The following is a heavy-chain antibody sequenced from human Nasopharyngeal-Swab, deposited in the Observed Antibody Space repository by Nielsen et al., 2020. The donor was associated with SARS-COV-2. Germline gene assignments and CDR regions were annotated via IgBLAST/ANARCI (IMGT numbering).Heavy chain of an antibody. CDR3: ARDLVCSSSDCYLDAFDI. V-gene: IGHV3-30*03. CDR1: GFTFTSYG. Sequence: GGSLRLSFAASGFTFTSYGMHWVRQAPGKGLEWVAVISYDGSNKYYADSVKGRFTISRDNSKNTLYLQMNSLSAEDTAVYYCARDLVCSSSDCYLDAFDIWGQGTAVTVSS. CDR2: ISYDGSNK. J-gene: IGHJ3*02. D-gene: IGHD2-2*01.